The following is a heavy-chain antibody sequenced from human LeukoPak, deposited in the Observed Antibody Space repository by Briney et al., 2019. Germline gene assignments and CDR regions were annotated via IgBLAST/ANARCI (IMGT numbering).Heavy chain of an antibody. V-gene: IGHV1-2*02. J-gene: IGHJ4*02. Sequence: ASVKVSCKASGYTFTGYYMHWVRQAPGQGLEWMGWIDPNSGDTHYAQKFQGRVTMTRDTSINTAYMELSRLRSDDTAVYYCARDQAFVYCSGGTCYDDYWGQGSLVTVSS. D-gene: IGHD2-15*01. CDR2: IDPNSGDT. CDR3: ARDQAFVYCSGGTCYDDY. CDR1: GYTFTGYY.